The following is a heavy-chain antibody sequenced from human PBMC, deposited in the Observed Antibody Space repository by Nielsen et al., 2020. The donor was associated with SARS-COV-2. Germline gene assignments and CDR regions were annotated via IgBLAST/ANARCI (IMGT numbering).Heavy chain of an antibody. CDR2: IYHSGST. V-gene: IGHV4-4*02. J-gene: IGHJ4*02. CDR3: ARSTADGYYFDY. Sequence: SETLSLTCAVSGGSISSNNWWSWVRQPPGKGLEWIGEIYHSGSTNYNPSLKSRVTISVDKSKNQFSLKLSSVTAADTAVYYCARSTADGYYFDYWGQGTLVTVSS. CDR1: GGSISSNNW.